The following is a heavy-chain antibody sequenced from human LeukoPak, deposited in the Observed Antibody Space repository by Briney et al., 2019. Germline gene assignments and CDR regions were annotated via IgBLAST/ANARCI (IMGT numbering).Heavy chain of an antibody. Sequence: RGSLRLSCAASGFTFSSYAMSWVRQAPGKGLEWVSAISGSGGSTYYADSVKGGVTISRDNSKNTLYLQLTSLRAEDTAVYYCAKESGSYYDFWSGYYSTDAFDIWGQGTMVTVSS. CDR1: GFTFSSYA. CDR3: AKESGSYYDFWSGYYSTDAFDI. J-gene: IGHJ3*02. CDR2: ISGSGGST. V-gene: IGHV3-23*01. D-gene: IGHD3-3*01.